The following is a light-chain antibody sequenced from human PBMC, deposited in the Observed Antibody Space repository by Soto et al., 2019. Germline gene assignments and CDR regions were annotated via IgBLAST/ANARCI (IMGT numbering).Light chain of an antibody. Sequence: ENVLTQTPGTLSLSPGERATLSCRASQSVGSNYLAWYQQKPGQAPRRLIYSTSSRATDIPDRFSGSGSGTDFTLTISRLEPEDFAVYYCQQYDSPIWTFGQGTKVAIK. CDR2: STS. CDR1: QSVGSNY. V-gene: IGKV3-20*01. J-gene: IGKJ1*01. CDR3: QQYDSPIWT.